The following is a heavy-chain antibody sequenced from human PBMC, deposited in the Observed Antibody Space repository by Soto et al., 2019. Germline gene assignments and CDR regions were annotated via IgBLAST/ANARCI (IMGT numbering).Heavy chain of an antibody. CDR1: GGSISSYY. CDR2: IYYSGST. V-gene: IGHV4-59*01. J-gene: IGHJ4*02. Sequence: SETLSLTCTVSGGSISSYYWSWIRQPPGKGLEWIGYIYYSGSTNYNPSLKSRVTISVDTSKNQFSLKLSSVTAADTAVYYCARDSNGDYGRSIDYWGQGTLVTVSS. CDR3: ARDSNGDYGRSIDY. D-gene: IGHD4-17*01.